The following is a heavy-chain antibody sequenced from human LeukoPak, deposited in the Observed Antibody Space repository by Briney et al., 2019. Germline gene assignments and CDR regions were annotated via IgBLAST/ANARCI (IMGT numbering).Heavy chain of an antibody. D-gene: IGHD3-10*01. CDR1: GGSISSYY. Sequence: PSETLSLTCTVSGGSISSYYWSWIRQPPGKGLEWIGYIYYSGSTNYNPSLKSRVTISVDTSKNQFSLKLSSVTAADTAVYYCAREVRGVRVDVWGKGTTVTVSS. CDR2: IYYSGST. J-gene: IGHJ6*04. CDR3: AREVRGVRVDV. V-gene: IGHV4-59*01.